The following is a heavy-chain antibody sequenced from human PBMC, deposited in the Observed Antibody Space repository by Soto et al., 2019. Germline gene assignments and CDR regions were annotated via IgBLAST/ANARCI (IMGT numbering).Heavy chain of an antibody. Sequence: QVQLQESGPGLVKPSETLSLTCTVSGGSISGSFWTWIRHPPGKGLEWIGYISYTGNTKHKYNPSLKSRITISVDTSRTEFSLKLSSVTAADTAVYYCARPKEDDWYFDLWGRGTLVTVSS. V-gene: IGHV4-59*08. CDR3: ARPKEDDWYFDL. CDR1: GGSISGSF. CDR2: ISYTGNTKH. J-gene: IGHJ2*01.